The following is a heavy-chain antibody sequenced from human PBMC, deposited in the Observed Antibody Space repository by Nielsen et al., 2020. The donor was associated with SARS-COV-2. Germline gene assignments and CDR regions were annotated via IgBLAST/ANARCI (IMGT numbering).Heavy chain of an antibody. CDR3: AVKDYGFPSSYVSDAFDM. J-gene: IGHJ3*02. CDR1: GLTSRNYV. D-gene: IGHD3-3*01. Sequence: GGSLRLSSAVSGLTSRNYVMSWARQAPGKGLEWVSGIRRSGGRTDYADSVKGRFTISTDNSKNTLFLQMNSLTAEDTAVYFCAVKDYGFPSSYVSDAFDMWGQGTMVSVSS. CDR2: IRRSGGRT. V-gene: IGHV3-23*01.